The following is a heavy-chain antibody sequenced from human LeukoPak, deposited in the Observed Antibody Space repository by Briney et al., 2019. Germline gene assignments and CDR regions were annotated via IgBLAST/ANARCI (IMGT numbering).Heavy chain of an antibody. Sequence: GRSLTLSCAAAGFTFSSDAMSWVRQAPGKGLEWVSAISGSGGSTYYADSVKGRFPISRDNSKNTLYLQMNSLRAKETAVYYCAKGGKIVVVAATGLDYWGQGTLVTVSS. V-gene: IGHV3-23*01. CDR2: ISGSGGST. CDR3: AKGGKIVVVAATGLDY. D-gene: IGHD2-15*01. CDR1: GFTFSSDA. J-gene: IGHJ4*02.